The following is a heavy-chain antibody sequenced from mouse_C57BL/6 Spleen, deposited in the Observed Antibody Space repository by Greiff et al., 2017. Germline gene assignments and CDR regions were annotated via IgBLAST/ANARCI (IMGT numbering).Heavy chain of an antibody. CDR1: GFTFTDYY. J-gene: IGHJ3*01. CDR3: ARTYYSNHQAWFAY. D-gene: IGHD2-5*01. CDR2: IRNKANGYTT. V-gene: IGHV7-3*01. Sequence: EVNVVESGGGLVQPGGSLSLSCAASGFTFTDYYMSWVRQPPGKALEWLGFIRNKANGYTTEYSASVKGRFPISRDNSQSILYLQMNALRAEDSATYYCARTYYSNHQAWFAYWGQGTLVTVSA.